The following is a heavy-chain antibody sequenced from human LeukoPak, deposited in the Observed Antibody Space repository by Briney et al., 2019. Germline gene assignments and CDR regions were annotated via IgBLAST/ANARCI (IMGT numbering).Heavy chain of an antibody. CDR1: GFTFSSYE. J-gene: IGHJ4*02. Sequence: PGGSLRLSCAASGFTFSSYEMNWVRQAPGKGLEWVSYISSSGSIIYYADFVKGRFTISRDNAKNSPYLQMNSLRDEDTAVYYCARVRSSSCFSVDYWGQGTLVTVSS. CDR3: ARVRSSSCFSVDY. V-gene: IGHV3-48*03. D-gene: IGHD2-2*01. CDR2: ISSSGSII.